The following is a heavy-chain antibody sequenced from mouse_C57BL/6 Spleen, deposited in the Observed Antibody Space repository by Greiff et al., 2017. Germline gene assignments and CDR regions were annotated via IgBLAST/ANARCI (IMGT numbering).Heavy chain of an antibody. CDR2: IFPGSGST. CDR1: GYTFTDYY. CDR3: ARSLITTVVAQGY. Sequence: VQLQQSGPELVKPGASVKISCKASGYTFTDYYINWVKQRPGQGLEWIGWIFPGSGSTYYNEKFKGKATLTVDKSSSTAYMLLSSLTSEDSAVYFCARSLITTVVAQGYWGQGTTLTVSS. D-gene: IGHD1-1*01. V-gene: IGHV1-75*01. J-gene: IGHJ2*01.